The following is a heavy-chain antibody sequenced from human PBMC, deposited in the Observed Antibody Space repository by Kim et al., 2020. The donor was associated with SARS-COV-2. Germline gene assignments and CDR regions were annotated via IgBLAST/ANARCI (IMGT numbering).Heavy chain of an antibody. CDR2: IYHSGST. J-gene: IGHJ6*02. CDR1: GYSISSGYY. Sequence: SETLSLTCTVSGYSISSGYYWGWIRQPPGKGLEWIGRIYHSGSTYYNPSLKSRVTISVDTSKNQFSLKLSSVTAADTAVYYCARDLAKRGADYYYGMEVWGQGTTVTVSS. CDR3: ARDLAKRGADYYYGMEV. V-gene: IGHV4-38-2*02. D-gene: IGHD3-10*01.